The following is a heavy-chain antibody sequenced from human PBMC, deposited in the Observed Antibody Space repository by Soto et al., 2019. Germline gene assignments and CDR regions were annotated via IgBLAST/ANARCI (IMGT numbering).Heavy chain of an antibody. J-gene: IGHJ6*03. V-gene: IGHV3-23*01. CDR2: ISVSGGTT. CDR1: GFTFSSYA. D-gene: IGHD3-16*01. CDR3: AKSPYYYYMDV. Sequence: GGSLRLSCAVSGFTFSSYAMSWVRQAPGKGLEWVSVISVSGGTTYYADSVKGRFTISRDNSKNTLYLQMDSLRVEDTAVYYCAKSPYYYYMDVWGKGTTVTVSS.